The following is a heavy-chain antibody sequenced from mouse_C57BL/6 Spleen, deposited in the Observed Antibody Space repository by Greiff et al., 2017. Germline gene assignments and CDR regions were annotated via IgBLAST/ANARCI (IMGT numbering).Heavy chain of an antibody. CDR1: GYTFTSYW. V-gene: IGHV1-64*01. J-gene: IGHJ2*01. CDR2: IHPNSGST. D-gene: IGHD1-1*01. Sequence: QVQLQQPGAELVKPGASVKLSCKASGYTFTSYWMHWVKQRPGQGLEWIGMIHPNSGSTNYNEKFKSKATLTVDKSSSTAYMQLSSLTSEDSAVYYCARSTTVVAPRDWGQGTTLTVSS. CDR3: ARSTTVVAPRD.